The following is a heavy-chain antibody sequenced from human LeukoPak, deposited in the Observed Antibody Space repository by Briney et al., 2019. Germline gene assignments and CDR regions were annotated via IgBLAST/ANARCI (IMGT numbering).Heavy chain of an antibody. CDR2: ISHGNGNT. CDR3: ANVVKGRFFFSYMDV. V-gene: IGHV1-18*01. CDR1: GFPSNSIG. J-gene: IGHJ6*03. D-gene: IGHD6-6*01. Sequence: GASVKVSGQASGFPSNSIGVAWVRQAPGQGLEWIGWISHGNGNTHYLERLQGRITVTRERSTSSVYMELRSLRVDDTAVYFCANVVKGRFFFSYMDVWGKGTTVTVSS.